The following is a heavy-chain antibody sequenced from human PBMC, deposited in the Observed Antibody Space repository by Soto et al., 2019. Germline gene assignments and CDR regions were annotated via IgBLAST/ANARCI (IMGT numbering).Heavy chain of an antibody. J-gene: IGHJ4*02. CDR2: ISTSSRTI. CDR1: GFTFSDYY. Sequence: QVQLVESGGGLVKPGGSLRLSCAASGFTFSDYYMTWIRQAPGKGLEWISYISTSSRTIYYADSVKGRFTISRDNAKNSLYLQMNSLSAEDTAVYYCTKGRYSSDYWGQGTLVTVSS. V-gene: IGHV3-11*01. D-gene: IGHD6-13*01. CDR3: TKGRYSSDY.